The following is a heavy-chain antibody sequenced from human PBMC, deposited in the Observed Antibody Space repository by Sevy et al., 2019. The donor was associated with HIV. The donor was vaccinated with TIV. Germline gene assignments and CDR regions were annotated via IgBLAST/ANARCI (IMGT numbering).Heavy chain of an antibody. CDR3: GSWVKAHLDS. CDR1: GFPFDTFA. CDR2: IGRGPENI. Sequence: GGSLRLSCTAFGFPFDTFALNWVRQAPGKGLEWVSTIGRGPENIHYADSVKGRFTISRDNSRNTVYLQLNNLRAEDTAMYYWGSWVKAHLDSWGQGTPVTVSS. J-gene: IGHJ4*02. D-gene: IGHD2-21*01. V-gene: IGHV3-23*01.